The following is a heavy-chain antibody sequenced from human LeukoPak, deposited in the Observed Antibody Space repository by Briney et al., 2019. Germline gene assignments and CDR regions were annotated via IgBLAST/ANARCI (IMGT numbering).Heavy chain of an antibody. Sequence: GGSLRLSCAASGFTFSSYAMHWVRQAPGKGLEYVSAISSNGGSTYYANSVKGRFTISRDNSKNTLYLQMDSLRAEDTAVYYCARDFYGSGGNWFDPWGQGTLVTVSS. CDR1: GFTFSSYA. J-gene: IGHJ5*02. CDR3: ARDFYGSGGNWFDP. V-gene: IGHV3-64*01. CDR2: ISSNGGST. D-gene: IGHD3-10*01.